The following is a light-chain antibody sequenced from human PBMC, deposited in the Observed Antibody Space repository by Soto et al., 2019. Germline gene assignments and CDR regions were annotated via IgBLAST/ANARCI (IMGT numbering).Light chain of an antibody. J-gene: IGKJ1*01. CDR2: DAS. CDR1: ETVSSY. Sequence: DIVLTQSPVTLSLSPGDRATLSCRASETVSSYLLWYQQKPGQDPRLLIYDASERATGIPARFSGSGSGTDFTLTISRLEPEDFAVYYCQYSGISPGTFGQGTKVDIK. V-gene: IGKV3-11*01. CDR3: QYSGISPGT.